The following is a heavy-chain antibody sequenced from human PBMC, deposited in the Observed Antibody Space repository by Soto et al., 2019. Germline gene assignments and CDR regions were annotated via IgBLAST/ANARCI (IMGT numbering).Heavy chain of an antibody. CDR2: IWYDGSNK. Sequence: PGGSLRLSCAASGFTFSSYGMHWVRQAPGKGLEWVAVIWYDGSNKYYADSVKGRFTISRDNSKNTLYLQMNSLRAEDTAVYYCASYSTAVTDALDIWGQGTMVTVS. D-gene: IGHD6-19*01. J-gene: IGHJ3*02. V-gene: IGHV3-33*01. CDR3: ASYSTAVTDALDI. CDR1: GFTFSSYG.